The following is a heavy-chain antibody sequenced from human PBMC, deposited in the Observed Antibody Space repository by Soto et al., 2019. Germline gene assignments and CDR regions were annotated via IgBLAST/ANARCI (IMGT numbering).Heavy chain of an antibody. CDR1: GYTFTSYG. J-gene: IGHJ4*02. D-gene: IGHD3-9*01. Sequence: GASVKVSCKASGYTFTSYGISWVRQAPGQGLEWMGWISAYNGNTNYAQKLQGRVTMTTDTSTSTAYMELRSLRSDDTAVYYCARARYDILTGYYTNFDCWGQGTVVTVSS. CDR3: ARARYDILTGYYTNFDC. V-gene: IGHV1-18*01. CDR2: ISAYNGNT.